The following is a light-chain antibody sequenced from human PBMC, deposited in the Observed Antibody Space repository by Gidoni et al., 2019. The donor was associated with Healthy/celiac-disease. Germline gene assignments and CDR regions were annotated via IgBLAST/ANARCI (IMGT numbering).Light chain of an antibody. CDR1: SSNIGSNP. CDR3: AAWDDSLNGPV. J-gene: IGLJ2*01. Sequence: QSVLTQPLSASGTPGERGTISCSGSSSNIGSNPVNWYPQLPGTAPKLLIYSNNQRPSGVPDRFSGSKSGTSASLAISGLQSEDEADYYCAAWDDSLNGPVFGGGTKLTVL. CDR2: SNN. V-gene: IGLV1-44*01.